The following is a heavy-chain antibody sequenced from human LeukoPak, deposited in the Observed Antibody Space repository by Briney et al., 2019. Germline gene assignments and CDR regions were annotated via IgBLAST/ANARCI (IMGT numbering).Heavy chain of an antibody. CDR1: GFTFSSYS. V-gene: IGHV3-21*01. J-gene: IGHJ4*02. CDR3: ARDLRGNIVVIVAADLSLDY. D-gene: IGHD2-15*01. Sequence: GGSLRLSCAASGFTFSSYSMNWVRQAPGKGLEWVSSISSVSNSYIDYADSVKGRFTISRDNAKNSLYLQMNSLRAEDTAVYYCARDLRGNIVVIVAADLSLDYWGQGTLVTVAS. CDR2: ISSVSNSYI.